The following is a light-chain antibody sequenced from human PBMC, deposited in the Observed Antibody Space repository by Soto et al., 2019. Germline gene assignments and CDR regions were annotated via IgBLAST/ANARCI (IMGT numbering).Light chain of an antibody. J-gene: IGKJ5*01. V-gene: IGKV3-20*01. Sequence: EIVLTQSPGTLSLSAGERATLSCRASQSVISSYLDWYQQKPGQAPRLLIYGASSRATGIPDRFSGSGTGTDFTRTISRLETEDFAVYYCQQDGSSPTFGQGTRLEIK. CDR2: GAS. CDR1: QSVISSY. CDR3: QQDGSSPT.